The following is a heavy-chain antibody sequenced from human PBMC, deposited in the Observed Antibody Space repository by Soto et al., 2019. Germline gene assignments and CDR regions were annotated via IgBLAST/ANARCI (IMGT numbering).Heavy chain of an antibody. V-gene: IGHV3-64D*06. J-gene: IGHJ5*02. Sequence: VGSLRLSCSASGFTFSMFSMHWFRQAPGKGLEYVSGISSNGDSTYYADSVKGRFTISRDNSKNTLYLQMSSLRAVDTAVYYCVHPRSTVQIPPTWGQGTLVTVSS. CDR3: VHPRSTVQIPPT. CDR1: GFTFSMFS. CDR2: ISSNGDST. D-gene: IGHD4-17*01.